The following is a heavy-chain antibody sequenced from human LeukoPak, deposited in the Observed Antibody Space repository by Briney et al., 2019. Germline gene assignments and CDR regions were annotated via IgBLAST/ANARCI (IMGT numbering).Heavy chain of an antibody. CDR3: ARLPKLWFGEFLY. J-gene: IGHJ4*02. CDR2: IDPSGSYT. Sequence: GGSLKISCKGSGYSFTSYWISWVRQMPGKGLEWMGRIDPSGSYTNYSPSFQGHVTISADKSISTAYLQWSSLKASDTAMYYCARLPKLWFGEFLYWGQGTLVTVSS. V-gene: IGHV5-10-1*01. D-gene: IGHD3-10*01. CDR1: GYSFTSYW.